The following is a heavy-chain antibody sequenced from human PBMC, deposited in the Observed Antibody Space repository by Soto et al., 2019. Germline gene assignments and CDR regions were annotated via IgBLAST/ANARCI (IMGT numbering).Heavy chain of an antibody. D-gene: IGHD3-9*01. CDR3: ARGESVLLRYFDWSRAFDI. Sequence: SETLSLTCTVSGGSISSYYWSWIRQPPGKGLEWIGYIYYSGSTNYNPSLKSRATISVDTSKNQFSLKLSSVTAADTAVYYCARGESVLLRYFDWSRAFDIWGQGTMVTVPS. CDR1: GGSISSYY. J-gene: IGHJ3*02. V-gene: IGHV4-59*01. CDR2: IYYSGST.